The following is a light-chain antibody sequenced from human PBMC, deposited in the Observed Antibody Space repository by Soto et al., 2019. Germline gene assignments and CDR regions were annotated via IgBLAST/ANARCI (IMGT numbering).Light chain of an antibody. CDR1: ALPNQY. V-gene: IGLV3-25*02. CDR2: KDK. CDR3: ESADNSGTYVF. Sequence: SYELTQPPSVSVSPGQTARITCSGDALPNQYAHWYQKRPGQAPVLMIYKDKERPSGIPERFSGSNSGTTVTLTIRGVQPEDEADYYCESADNSGTYVFFGGGTKVTVL. J-gene: IGLJ2*01.